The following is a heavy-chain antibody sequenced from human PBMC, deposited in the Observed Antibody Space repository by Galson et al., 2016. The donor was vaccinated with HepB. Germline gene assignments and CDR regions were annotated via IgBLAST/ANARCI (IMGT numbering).Heavy chain of an antibody. Sequence: SLRVSCAASGFTFSSYWMSWVRQAPGKRLECVANIKQDGSEQYYVDSVKGRFTISRDNAKNTLYLQMNTLRAEDTAVYYCARGTFCSGDSCYSPAFDMWGQGTMVTVSS. CDR2: IKQDGSEQ. V-gene: IGHV3-7*02. D-gene: IGHD2-15*01. CDR3: ARGTFCSGDSCYSPAFDM. CDR1: GFTFSSYW. J-gene: IGHJ3*02.